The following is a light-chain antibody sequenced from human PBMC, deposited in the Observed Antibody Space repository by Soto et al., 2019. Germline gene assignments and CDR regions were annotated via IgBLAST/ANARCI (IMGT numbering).Light chain of an antibody. Sequence: DIQMTQSPSSLSASVGDRVTITCRASQSITIYLNWYQQQPGKAPRLLIYGPSTLQTGVPSRFSGSGSMTDFTLTISDLQPEDFATYYCQQTYTAPRKFGQGTKVDI. V-gene: IGKV1-39*01. CDR1: QSITIY. J-gene: IGKJ1*01. CDR2: GPS. CDR3: QQTYTAPRK.